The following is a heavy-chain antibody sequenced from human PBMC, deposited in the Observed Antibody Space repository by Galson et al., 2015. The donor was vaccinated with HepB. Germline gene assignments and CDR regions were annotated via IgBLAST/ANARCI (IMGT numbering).Heavy chain of an antibody. V-gene: IGHV3-30*18. J-gene: IGHJ6*02. CDR2: ISYDGSNK. Sequence: SLRLSCAASGFTFSSYAMSWVRQAPGKGLEWVAVISYDGSNKYYADSVKGRFTISRDNSKNTLYLQMNSLRAEDTAVYYCAKVLGDGYGMDVWGQGTTVTVSS. CDR3: AKVLGDGYGMDV. CDR1: GFTFSSYA. D-gene: IGHD3-10*01.